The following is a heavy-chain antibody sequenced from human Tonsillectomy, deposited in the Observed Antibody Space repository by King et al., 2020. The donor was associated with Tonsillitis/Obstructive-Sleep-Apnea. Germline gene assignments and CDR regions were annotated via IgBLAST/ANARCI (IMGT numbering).Heavy chain of an antibody. CDR3: TRGLHSAY. Sequence: VQLVESGGGLVQPGRSLRLSCTASGFTFGDYAMSWVRQAPGKGLEWVGFIRSKAYGGTTEYAASVKGRFTISRDDFKSIAYLQMNSLKTEDTALYFCTRGLHSAYWGQGTLVTVSS. J-gene: IGHJ4*02. CDR1: GFTFGDYA. CDR2: IRSKAYGGTT. V-gene: IGHV3-49*04. D-gene: IGHD5-18*01.